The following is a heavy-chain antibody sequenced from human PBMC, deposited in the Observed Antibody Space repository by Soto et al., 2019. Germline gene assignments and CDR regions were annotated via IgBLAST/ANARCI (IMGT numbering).Heavy chain of an antibody. CDR1: GFTFDDYA. CDR2: ISWNSGSI. V-gene: IGHV3-9*01. D-gene: IGHD6-13*01. Sequence: PGGSLRLSCAASGFTFDDYAMHWVRQAPGKGLEWVSGISWNSGSIGYADSVKGRFTISRDNAKNSLYLQMNSLRAEDTALYYCAKDKTGDQQLGNFDYWGQGTLVTVSS. CDR3: AKDKTGDQQLGNFDY. J-gene: IGHJ4*02.